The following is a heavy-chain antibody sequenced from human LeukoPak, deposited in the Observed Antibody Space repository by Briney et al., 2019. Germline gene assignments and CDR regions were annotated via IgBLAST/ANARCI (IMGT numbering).Heavy chain of an antibody. J-gene: IGHJ4*02. D-gene: IGHD2-15*01. CDR2: IYPGDSDT. CDR3: ARPGGYCSAGSCYHYFEY. CDR1: GYSFTTYW. Sequence: GESLKISCKGSGYSFTTYWIAWVRQIPGKGLEWMGIIYPGDSDTKYSPSFQGQVTISADKSISTAYLQWSSLKASDTAVYYCARPGGYCSAGSCYHYFEYWGQGTLVTVSS. V-gene: IGHV5-51*01.